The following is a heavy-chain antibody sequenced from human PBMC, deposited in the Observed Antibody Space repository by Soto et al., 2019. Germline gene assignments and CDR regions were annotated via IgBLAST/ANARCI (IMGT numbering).Heavy chain of an antibody. CDR3: ARKILGSTSRPNYWYFDL. CDR2: ISGGGDAT. J-gene: IGHJ2*01. CDR1: GFTFINYA. D-gene: IGHD2-2*01. V-gene: IGHV3-23*01. Sequence: EVQLLESGGGLVQPGGSLRLSCAGSGFTFINYAMNWVRQAPGKGLEWVSSISGGGDATFFADSVRGRFTISRDNSKNTVTLQMNSLGVDDTAVYYCARKILGSTSRPNYWYFDLWGRGTQVTVSS.